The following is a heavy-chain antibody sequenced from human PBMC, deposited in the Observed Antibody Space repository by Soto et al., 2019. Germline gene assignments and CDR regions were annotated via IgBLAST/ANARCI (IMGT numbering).Heavy chain of an antibody. CDR1: GYTFTGYY. V-gene: IGHV1-2*04. J-gene: IGHJ6*04. CDR3: ASSRITIFGVVAFGMDV. CDR2: INPNIGGT. D-gene: IGHD3-3*01. Sequence: ASVKLSCKASGYTFTGYYMHWVRQAPGQGLEWMGWINPNIGGTNYAQKFQGWVTMTRDTSISTAYMELSRLRSDDTAVYYCASSRITIFGVVAFGMDVLGKQSTVTVSS.